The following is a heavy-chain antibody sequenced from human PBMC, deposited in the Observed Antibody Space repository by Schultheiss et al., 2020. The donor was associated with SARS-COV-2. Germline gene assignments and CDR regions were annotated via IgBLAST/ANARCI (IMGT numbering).Heavy chain of an antibody. Sequence: SQTLSLTCTVSGGSISSSSYYWSWIRQPPGKGLEWIGEINHSGSTNYNPSLKSRVTISVDRSKNQFSLNLTSVTAADTAVYYCARGVQWLRYDYWGQGTLVTVSS. D-gene: IGHD5-12*01. J-gene: IGHJ4*02. CDR3: ARGVQWLRYDY. CDR2: INHSGST. CDR1: GGSISSSSYY. V-gene: IGHV4-39*07.